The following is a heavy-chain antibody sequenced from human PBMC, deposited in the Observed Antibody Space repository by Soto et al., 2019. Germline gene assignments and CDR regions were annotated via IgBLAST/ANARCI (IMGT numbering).Heavy chain of an antibody. V-gene: IGHV4-59*01. J-gene: IGHJ5*02. CDR2: IDYIGNT. D-gene: IGHD1-20*01. CDR3: ARMCDNHVNGKWFDP. CDR1: DGSIGSDC. Sequence: PSETLSLTCTVSDGSIGSDCWSWIRQPPGKGLEWLGNIDYIGNTNYNPSLKSRVTMSIDTSKNRFSLKLASVTTADTAVYYCARMCDNHVNGKWFDPWGPGPMITVS.